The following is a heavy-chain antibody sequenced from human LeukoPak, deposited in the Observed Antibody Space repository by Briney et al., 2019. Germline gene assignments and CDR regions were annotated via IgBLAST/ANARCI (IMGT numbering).Heavy chain of an antibody. CDR1: GGSISSYY. V-gene: IGHV4-59*08. Sequence: MPSETLSLTCTVSGGSISSYYWSWIRQPPGKGLEWIGYIYYSGSTNYNPSLKSRVTISVDTSKNQFSLKLGSVTAADTAVYYCARRSGSHFDYWGQGTLVTVSS. D-gene: IGHD1-26*01. J-gene: IGHJ4*02. CDR2: IYYSGST. CDR3: ARRSGSHFDY.